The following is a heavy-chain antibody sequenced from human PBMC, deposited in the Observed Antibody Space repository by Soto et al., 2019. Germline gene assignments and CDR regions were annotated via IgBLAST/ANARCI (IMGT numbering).Heavy chain of an antibody. D-gene: IGHD3-10*01. V-gene: IGHV4-39*01. CDR1: GGSISSSSYY. Sequence: QLQLQESGPGLVKPSETLSLTCTVSGGSISSSSYYWGWIRQPPGKGLEWIGSIYYSGSTYYNPSLKSRVPISVHPSKHQFSLKLRSVTAADTAVYYCARHGLPLLWFGELSNWFDPWGQGTLVTVSS. CDR3: ARHGLPLLWFGELSNWFDP. CDR2: IYYSGST. J-gene: IGHJ5*02.